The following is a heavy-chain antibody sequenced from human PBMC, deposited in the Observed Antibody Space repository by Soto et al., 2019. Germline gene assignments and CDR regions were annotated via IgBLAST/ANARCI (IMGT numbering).Heavy chain of an antibody. Sequence: QVHLQESGPGLVNASGTLSLTCGVSGGSISTNNWWSWFRQTPGQGLEWIAEVYHSGSTNYNPSLKSRLTISVDQSKNQFSLRLTSVTAADSAVYYCARAKLCNSLSCPHSFDTWGQGTLVSVSS. D-gene: IGHD2-2*01. CDR3: ARAKLCNSLSCPHSFDT. CDR1: GGSISTNNW. CDR2: VYHSGST. V-gene: IGHV4-4*02. J-gene: IGHJ4*02.